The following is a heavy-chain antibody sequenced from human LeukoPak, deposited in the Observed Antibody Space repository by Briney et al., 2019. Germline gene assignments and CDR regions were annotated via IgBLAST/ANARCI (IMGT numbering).Heavy chain of an antibody. CDR3: AREGSGWDFDY. Sequence: GGSLRLSCAASGFTFSSYSMNWVRQAPGTGLEWVSSISSSSSYIYYADSVEGRFTISRDSAKNSLYLQMNSLRAEDTAVYYCAREGSGWDFDYWGQGTLVTVPS. D-gene: IGHD6-19*01. CDR1: GFTFSSYS. CDR2: ISSSSSYI. J-gene: IGHJ4*02. V-gene: IGHV3-21*01.